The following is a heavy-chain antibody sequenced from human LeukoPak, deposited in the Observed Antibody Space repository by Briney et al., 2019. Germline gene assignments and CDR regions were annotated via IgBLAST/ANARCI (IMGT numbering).Heavy chain of an antibody. Sequence: ASVKVSCKASGYTFTNYYIHWVRQAPGQGLGWMGIINPTGGSTTYAQKFQGRVTITADESTSTAYMELSSLRSEDTAVYYCARAVATIERYFDYWGQGTLVTVSS. V-gene: IGHV1-46*01. CDR3: ARAVATIERYFDY. CDR2: INPTGGST. J-gene: IGHJ4*02. CDR1: GYTFTNYY. D-gene: IGHD5-12*01.